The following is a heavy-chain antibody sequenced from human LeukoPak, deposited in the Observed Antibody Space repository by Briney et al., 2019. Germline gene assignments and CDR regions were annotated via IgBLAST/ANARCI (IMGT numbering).Heavy chain of an antibody. Sequence: GGSLRLSCVASGFTFSDHYMDWVRQAPGEGLEWIGRSRNKANSYIVDYAASVKGRFTVSRDDSKNSLYLQMNSLKTEDTAVYYCARAVLGYAFDIWGQGTMVTVSS. CDR2: SRNKANSYIV. V-gene: IGHV3-72*01. CDR1: GFTFSDHY. CDR3: ARAVLGYAFDI. D-gene: IGHD2-8*02. J-gene: IGHJ3*02.